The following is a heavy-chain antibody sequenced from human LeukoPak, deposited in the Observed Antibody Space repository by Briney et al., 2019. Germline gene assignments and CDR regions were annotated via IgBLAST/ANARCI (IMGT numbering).Heavy chain of an antibody. CDR1: GFTFDDYA. CDR3: AKDSHSSGYYELGY. CDR2: ISWNSGSI. V-gene: IGHV3-9*01. Sequence: GGSLRLSCAASGFTFDDYAMHWVRQAPGKGLEWVSGISWNSGSIGDADSVKGRFTISRDNAKNSLYLQMNSLRAEDTALYYCAKDSHSSGYYELGYWGQGTLVTVSS. D-gene: IGHD3-22*01. J-gene: IGHJ4*02.